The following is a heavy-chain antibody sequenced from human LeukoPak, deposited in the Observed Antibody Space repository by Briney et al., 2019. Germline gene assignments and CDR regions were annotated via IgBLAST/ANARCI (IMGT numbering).Heavy chain of an antibody. CDR2: ISGIDSST. J-gene: IGHJ4*02. V-gene: IGHV3-23*01. D-gene: IGHD4-23*01. CDR3: AKGGGWLYYFDY. Sequence: PGGSLRLSCAASGFTFSRFTINWVRQAPGKGLEWVSGISGIDSSTYYADSVKGRFTISRDNSKNTLYLQMNSLRAEDTAVYYCAKGGGWLYYFDYWGQGTLVTVSS. CDR1: GFTFSRFT.